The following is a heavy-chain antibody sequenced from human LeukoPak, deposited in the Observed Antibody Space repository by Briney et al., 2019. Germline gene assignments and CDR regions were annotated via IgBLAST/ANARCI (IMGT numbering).Heavy chain of an antibody. D-gene: IGHD5-18*01. CDR1: GFTFSSYG. Sequence: GGSLRLSCAASGFTFSSYGMHWVRQAPGKGLEWVAVIWYDGSNKYYADSVKGRFTISRDNSENTLYLQMNSLRAEDTAVYYCARAKGYSYGYELDYWGQGTLVTVSS. J-gene: IGHJ4*02. CDR3: ARAKGYSYGYELDY. CDR2: IWYDGSNK. V-gene: IGHV3-33*01.